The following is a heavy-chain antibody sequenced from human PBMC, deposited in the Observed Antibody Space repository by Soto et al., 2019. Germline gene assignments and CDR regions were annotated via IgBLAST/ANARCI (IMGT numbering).Heavy chain of an antibody. V-gene: IGHV4-59*01. CDR2: IYYSGST. D-gene: IGHD6-19*01. CDR3: LRQQWLVLNAFDI. J-gene: IGHJ3*02. Sequence: SETLSLTCTVSGGSISSYYWSWIRQPPGKGLEWIGYIYYSGSTNYNPSLKSRVTISVDTSKNQFSLKLSSVTAADTAVYYCLRQQWLVLNAFDIWGQGTMVTVSS. CDR1: GGSISSYY.